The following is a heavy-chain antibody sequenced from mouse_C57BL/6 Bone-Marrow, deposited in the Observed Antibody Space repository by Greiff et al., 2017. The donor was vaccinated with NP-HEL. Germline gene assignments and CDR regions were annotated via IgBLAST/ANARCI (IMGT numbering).Heavy chain of an antibody. V-gene: IGHV5-9-1*02. CDR3: TRDRHYGSSYDYAMDY. J-gene: IGHJ4*01. Sequence: EVQRVESGEGLVKPGGSLKLSCAASGFTFSSYAMSWVRQTPEKRLEWVAYISSGGDYIYYADTVKGRFTISRDNARNTLYLQMSSLKSEDTAMYYCTRDRHYGSSYDYAMDYWGQGTSVTVSS. CDR2: ISSGGDYI. D-gene: IGHD1-1*01. CDR1: GFTFSSYA.